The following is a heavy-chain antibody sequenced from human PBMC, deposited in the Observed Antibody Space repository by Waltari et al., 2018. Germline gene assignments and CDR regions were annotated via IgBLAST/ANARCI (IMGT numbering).Heavy chain of an antibody. CDR1: GYTFTGYA. V-gene: IGHV1-2*05. CDR3: LRDSSGSHFDY. Sequence: LVQSGAEVKKPGASVKVSCKASGYTFTGYAILWVRQAPGQGLEWMGRINPKNGDTHYAQNFQGRVALTTDTSTNTAFMELQRLRSDDTVVYYCLRDSSGSHFDYWGQGTLVTVSS. CDR2: INPKNGDT. J-gene: IGHJ4*02. D-gene: IGHD3-22*01.